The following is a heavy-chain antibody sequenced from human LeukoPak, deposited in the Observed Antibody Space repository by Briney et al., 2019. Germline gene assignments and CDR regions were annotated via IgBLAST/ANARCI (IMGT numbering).Heavy chain of an antibody. CDR3: ARASSAGSDGYYLDY. D-gene: IGHD2-15*01. CDR1: GDSISPYY. CDR2: IYYTGGT. V-gene: IGHV4-59*01. J-gene: IGHJ4*02. Sequence: PSETLSLTCTVSGDSISPYYWSWIRQSPGKGLEWIGYIYYTGGTNYNPSLKSRVTISVDTSKNQFSLKLSSVTAADTAVYYCARASSAGSDGYYLDYWGQGTLVTVSS.